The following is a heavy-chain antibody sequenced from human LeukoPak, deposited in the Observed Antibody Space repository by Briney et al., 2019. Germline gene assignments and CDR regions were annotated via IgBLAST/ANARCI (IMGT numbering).Heavy chain of an antibody. J-gene: IGHJ6*02. V-gene: IGHV3-30*04. D-gene: IGHD3-3*01. Sequence: GRSLRLSCAASGFTFSSYAMHWVRQAPGKGLEWVAVISYDGSNKYYADSVKGRFTISRDNSKNTLYLQMNSLRAEDTAVYYCARESLYDSGGYGMDVWGQGTTVTVSS. CDR3: ARESLYDSGGYGMDV. CDR2: ISYDGSNK. CDR1: GFTFSSYA.